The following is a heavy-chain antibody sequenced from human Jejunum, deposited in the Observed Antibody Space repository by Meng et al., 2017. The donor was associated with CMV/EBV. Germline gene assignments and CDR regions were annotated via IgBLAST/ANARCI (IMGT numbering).Heavy chain of an antibody. CDR3: ASGTPGRSYCDY. V-gene: IGHV1-18*01. Sequence: QVHPLQSGPGVKKPGALVRVSCKASGYTFGSYGICWVRQAPGQGLEWMGWFVNYVDTYPAPKFQGRVTMTTDTHTNTAFMELRSLTSDDTAVYYCASGTPGRSYCDYWGQGTLVTVSS. D-gene: IGHD2-15*01. CDR1: GYTFGSYG. CDR2: FVNYVDT. J-gene: IGHJ4*02.